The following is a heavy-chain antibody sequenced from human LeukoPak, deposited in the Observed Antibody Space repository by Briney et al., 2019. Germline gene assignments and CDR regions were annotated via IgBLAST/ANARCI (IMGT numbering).Heavy chain of an antibody. CDR2: IRYDGSNK. V-gene: IGHV3-30*02. D-gene: IGHD4-11*01. J-gene: IGHJ4*02. Sequence: PGGSLRLSCAASGFTFSSYDMHWVRQAPGKGLEWVTFIRYDGSNKYYADSVKGRFTISRDNSKNTLYLQMNSLRAEDTAVYYCVKDRYSGPENWGQGTLVTVSS. CDR1: GFTFSSYD. CDR3: VKDRYSGPEN.